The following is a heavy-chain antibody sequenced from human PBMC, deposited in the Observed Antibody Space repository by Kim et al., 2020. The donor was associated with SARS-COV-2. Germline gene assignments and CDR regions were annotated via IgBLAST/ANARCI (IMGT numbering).Heavy chain of an antibody. CDR2: GRT. CDR3: ARGRECTWDS. J-gene: IGHJ4*02. Sequence: GRTHYNPSLKSRVTLSLDQSKHQVSLNRRSVTAADTAVYFCARGRECTWDSWGQGTRVTVSS. V-gene: IGHV4-4*01.